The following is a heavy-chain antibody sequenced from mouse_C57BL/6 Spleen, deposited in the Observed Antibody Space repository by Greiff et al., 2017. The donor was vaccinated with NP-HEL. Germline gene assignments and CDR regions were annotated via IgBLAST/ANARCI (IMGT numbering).Heavy chain of an antibody. D-gene: IGHD2-4*01. V-gene: IGHV1-26*01. J-gene: IGHJ3*01. CDR1: GYTFTDYY. CDR2: INPNNGGT. Sequence: EVKLQESGPELVKPGASVKISCKASGYTFTDYYMNWVKQSHGKSLEWIGDINPNNGGTSYNQKFKGKATLTVDKSSSTAYMELRSLTSEDSAVYYCARSRIYYDYAWFAYWGQGTLVTVSA. CDR3: ARSRIYYDYAWFAY.